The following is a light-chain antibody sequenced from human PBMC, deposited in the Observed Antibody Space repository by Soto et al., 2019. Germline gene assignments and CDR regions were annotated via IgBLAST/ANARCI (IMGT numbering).Light chain of an antibody. J-gene: IGKJ2*01. Sequence: ENVLTQSPGTLSLSPGERATLSCRASQSVSSSYLTWYQQKPGQAPRLLIYGASSRATDIPDRFSGSGSGTDFTLTISRREPEDFAVYYFQQYDSPPVTFGQGTKLEIK. CDR3: QQYDSPPVT. V-gene: IGKV3-20*01. CDR1: QSVSSSY. CDR2: GAS.